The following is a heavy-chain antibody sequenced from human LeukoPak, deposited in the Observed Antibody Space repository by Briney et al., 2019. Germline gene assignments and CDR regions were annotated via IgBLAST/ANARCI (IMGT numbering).Heavy chain of an antibody. Sequence: ASVKVFCKASGYTFTSYYMHWVRQAPGQGLEWMGIINPSGDSTSYEQRFQGRLTMTSDTSTNTVYMELSSLRSEDTAVYYCARHPSPLLHHFDYWGQGTLVTVSS. CDR1: GYTFTSYY. CDR2: INPSGDST. J-gene: IGHJ4*02. D-gene: IGHD2-15*01. CDR3: ARHPSPLLHHFDY. V-gene: IGHV1-46*01.